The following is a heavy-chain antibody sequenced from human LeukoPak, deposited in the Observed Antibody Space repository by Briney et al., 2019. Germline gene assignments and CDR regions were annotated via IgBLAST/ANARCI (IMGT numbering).Heavy chain of an antibody. CDR1: GGTFSSYA. J-gene: IGHJ6*03. Sequence: SVKVSCKASGGTFSSYAISWVRQAPGHGLEWMGGIIPIFSASKYAQKFQGRVTITTDDSTSTAYMELSSLRSEDTAVYYCARGRREPEAGSGIDYYYYYMDVWGEGTTVTVSS. CDR2: IIPIFSAS. D-gene: IGHD6-19*01. V-gene: IGHV1-69*05. CDR3: ARGRREPEAGSGIDYYYYYMDV.